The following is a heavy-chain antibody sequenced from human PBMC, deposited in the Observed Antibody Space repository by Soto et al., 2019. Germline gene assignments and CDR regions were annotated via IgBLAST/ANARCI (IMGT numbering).Heavy chain of an antibody. CDR1: GGSFSGYY. Sequence: SETLSLTCAVYGGSFSGYYWSWIRQPPGKGLEWIGEINHSGSTNYNPSLKSRVTISVDTSKNQFSLKLSSVTAADTAVYYCARGGAGLIVVVPAASPQAMDVWGQGTTVTVSS. D-gene: IGHD2-2*01. V-gene: IGHV4-34*01. CDR2: INHSGST. J-gene: IGHJ6*02. CDR3: ARGGAGLIVVVPAASPQAMDV.